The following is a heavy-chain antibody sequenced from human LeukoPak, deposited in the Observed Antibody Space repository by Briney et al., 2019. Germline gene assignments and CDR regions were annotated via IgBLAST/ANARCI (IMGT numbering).Heavy chain of an antibody. D-gene: IGHD6-13*01. CDR2: ISYDGSNK. J-gene: IGHJ4*02. CDR3: AKGGAAAGTCLDY. V-gene: IGHV3-30*18. Sequence: GGSLRLSCAASGFTFSSYGMHWVRQAPGKGLEWVAVISYDGSNKYYADSVKGRFTISRDNSKNTLYLQMNSLRAEDTAVYYCAKGGAAAGTCLDYWGQRTLVTVSS. CDR1: GFTFSSYG.